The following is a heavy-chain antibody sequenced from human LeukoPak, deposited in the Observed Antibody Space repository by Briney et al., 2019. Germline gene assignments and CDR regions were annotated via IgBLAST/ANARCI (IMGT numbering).Heavy chain of an antibody. D-gene: IGHD3/OR15-3a*01. CDR1: GFTFSSYG. CDR2: SIGSGGST. J-gene: IGHJ3*02. CDR3: ARDSMDTRAFDI. Sequence: GGSLRLSCAASGFTFSSYGMSWVRQAPEKGLEWVSVSIGSGGSTYYADSVKGRFTISRDNSKNTLYLQMNSLRAEDTAVYYCARDSMDTRAFDIWGQGTMVTVSS. V-gene: IGHV3-23*01.